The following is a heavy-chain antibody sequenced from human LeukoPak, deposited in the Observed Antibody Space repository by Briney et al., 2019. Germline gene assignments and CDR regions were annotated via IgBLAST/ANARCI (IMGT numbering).Heavy chain of an antibody. V-gene: IGHV3-30*03. CDR1: GFTFSSYG. D-gene: IGHD2-2*01. Sequence: GRSLRLSCAASGFTFSSYGMHWVRQAPGKGLEWVAVISYDGDNKYYADSVKGRFTISRDNSKNTLYLQMNSLRAEDTAVYYCARASIRMTTAALVDYWGQGTLVTVSS. CDR3: ARASIRMTTAALVDY. CDR2: ISYDGDNK. J-gene: IGHJ4*02.